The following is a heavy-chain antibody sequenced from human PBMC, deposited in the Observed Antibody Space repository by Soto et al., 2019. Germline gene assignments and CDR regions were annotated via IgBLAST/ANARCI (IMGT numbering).Heavy chain of an antibody. CDR2: IYYSGST. J-gene: IGHJ6*03. Sequence: SETLSLTCTVSGGSISSSSYYWGWIRQPPGKGLEWIGSIYYSGSTYYNPSRKSRVTISVETSKNQFSLKLSSVTAADTAVYYCAGIPSPVSGYYGSGSYYGYYYYYMDVWGKGTTVTVSS. V-gene: IGHV4-39*01. CDR3: AGIPSPVSGYYGSGSYYGYYYYYMDV. CDR1: GGSISSSSYY. D-gene: IGHD3-10*01.